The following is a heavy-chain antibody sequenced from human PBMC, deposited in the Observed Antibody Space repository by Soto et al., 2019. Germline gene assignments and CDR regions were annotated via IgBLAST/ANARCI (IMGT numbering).Heavy chain of an antibody. CDR1: GGSISSGGYY. J-gene: IGHJ2*01. D-gene: IGHD7-27*01. CDR3: ARDLRGNWGPPWYFDL. CDR2: IYYSGST. Sequence: QVQLQESGPGLVKPSQTLSLTCTVSGGSISSGGYYWSWIRQHPGKGLEWIGYIYYSGSTYYNSSLKSRVTISVDTSKNQFSLKLSSVTAADTAVYYCARDLRGNWGPPWYFDLWGRGTLVTVSS. V-gene: IGHV4-31*03.